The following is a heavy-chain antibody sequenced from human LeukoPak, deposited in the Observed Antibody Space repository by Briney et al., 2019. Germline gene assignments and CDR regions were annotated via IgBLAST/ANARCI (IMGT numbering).Heavy chain of an antibody. CDR2: INPSGANT. J-gene: IGHJ6*02. V-gene: IGHV1-46*01. CDR1: GYTFTNFY. Sequence: ASVKVSCKTSGYTFTNFYMHWVRQAPGQGLEWMGIINPSGANTGYAQKFQGRVTMTRDTSTSTVYMELSSLRSQDTAVYYCARLDEYSSSSRYYGMDVWGQGTTVTVSS. CDR3: ARLDEYSSSSRYYGMDV. D-gene: IGHD6-6*01.